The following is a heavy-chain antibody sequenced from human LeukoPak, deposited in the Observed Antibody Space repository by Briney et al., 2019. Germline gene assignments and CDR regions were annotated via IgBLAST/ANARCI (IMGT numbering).Heavy chain of an antibody. CDR1: GFTFSSYS. D-gene: IGHD3-10*01. CDR3: ARVSLGFGDV. J-gene: IGHJ6*02. CDR2: ISSSNSYI. Sequence: GGSLRLSCAASGFTFSSYSMNWVRQAPGKGLEWVSSISSSNSYIYYADSVKGRFIISRDNAKNSLYLQMNSLRAEDTAVYYCARVSLGFGDVWGQGTTVTVSS. V-gene: IGHV3-21*01.